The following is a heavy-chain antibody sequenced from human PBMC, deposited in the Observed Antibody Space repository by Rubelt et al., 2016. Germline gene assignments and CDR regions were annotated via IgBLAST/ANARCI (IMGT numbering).Heavy chain of an antibody. CDR1: VGSISSNSYY. J-gene: IGHJ4*02. Sequence: QVQLQESGPGLVKPSETLSLTCTVSVGSISSNSYYWGWIRQPPGKGLEWIGSFSYSGRTYYNPSLKSRVTISEDTSKNQFSLKLRSVTAADTAVYYCARSFMVVSAIDYWGQGTLVTVSS. CDR3: ARSFMVVSAIDY. V-gene: IGHV4-39*07. D-gene: IGHD2-15*01. CDR2: FSYSGRT.